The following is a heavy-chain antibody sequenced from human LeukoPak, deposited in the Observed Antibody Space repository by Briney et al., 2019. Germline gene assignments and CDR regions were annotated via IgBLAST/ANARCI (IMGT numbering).Heavy chain of an antibody. D-gene: IGHD5-12*01. CDR2: IYNSANT. CDR3: ARHSRSAYTGYENAFDI. Sequence: PSETLSLTCTVSGDSISSSSYCCDWIRQPPGKGLEWIGNIYNSANTHYNPSLKTRITMSVDTSKNQFSLKLNSVTAADTGIYYCARHSRSAYTGYENAFDIWGQGTMVTVSS. V-gene: IGHV4-39*01. J-gene: IGHJ3*02. CDR1: GDSISSSSYC.